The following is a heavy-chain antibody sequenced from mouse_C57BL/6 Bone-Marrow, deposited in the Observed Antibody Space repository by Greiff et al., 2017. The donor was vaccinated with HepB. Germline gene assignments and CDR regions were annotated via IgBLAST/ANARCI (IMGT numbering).Heavy chain of an antibody. J-gene: IGHJ2*01. V-gene: IGHV1-62-2*01. D-gene: IGHD2-1*01. CDR2: FYPGSGSI. CDR3: ARHEEGYGNLYYFDY. Sequence: VQVVESGAELVKPGASVKLSCKASGYTFTEYTIHWVKQRSGQGLEWIGWFYPGSGSIKYNEKFKDKATLTADKSSSTVYMELSRLTSEDSAVYFCARHEEGYGNLYYFDYWGQGTTLTVSS. CDR1: GYTFTEYT.